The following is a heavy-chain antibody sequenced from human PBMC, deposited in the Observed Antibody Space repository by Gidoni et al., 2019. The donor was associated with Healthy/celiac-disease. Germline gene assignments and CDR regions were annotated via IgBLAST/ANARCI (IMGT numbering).Heavy chain of an antibody. CDR2: ISGSGGST. Sequence: EVQLLESGGGLVQPGGSLRLSCAASGFTFSSYAMSWVRQAPGKGLEWVSAISGSGGSTYYADSVKGRFTISRDNSKNTLYLQMNSLRAEDTAVYYCAKGVPTQITMVQGVIIDWFDPWGQGTLVTVSS. D-gene: IGHD3-10*01. CDR3: AKGVPTQITMVQGVIIDWFDP. J-gene: IGHJ5*02. CDR1: GFTFSSYA. V-gene: IGHV3-23*01.